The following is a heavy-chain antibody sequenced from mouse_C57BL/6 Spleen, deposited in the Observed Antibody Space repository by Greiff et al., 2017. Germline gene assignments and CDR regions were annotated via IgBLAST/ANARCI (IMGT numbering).Heavy chain of an antibody. J-gene: IGHJ3*01. D-gene: IGHD1-1*01. V-gene: IGHV1-80*01. CDR1: GYAFSSYW. CDR2: IYPGDGDT. CDR3: ARAGYYGSSSLFAY. Sequence: QVQLKQSGAELVKPGASVKISCKASGYAFSSYWMNWVQQRPGKGLEWIGQIYPGDGDTNYNGKFKGKATLAADKSSSTAYMQLSSLTSEDSAVYFCARAGYYGSSSLFAYWGQGTLVTVSA.